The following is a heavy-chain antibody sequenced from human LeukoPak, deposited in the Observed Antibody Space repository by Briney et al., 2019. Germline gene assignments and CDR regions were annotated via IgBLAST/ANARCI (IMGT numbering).Heavy chain of an antibody. CDR1: GGSISSSSYY. V-gene: IGHV4-39*01. CDR3: ARPNHYDILTVGLYYFDY. J-gene: IGHJ4*02. CDR2: IYYSGST. D-gene: IGHD3-9*01. Sequence: SETLSLTGTVSGGSISSSSYYWGWIRQPPGKGLEWIGSIYYSGSTYYNPSLKSRVTISVDTSKNQFSLKLSSVTAADTAVYYCARPNHYDILTVGLYYFDYWGQGTLVTVSS.